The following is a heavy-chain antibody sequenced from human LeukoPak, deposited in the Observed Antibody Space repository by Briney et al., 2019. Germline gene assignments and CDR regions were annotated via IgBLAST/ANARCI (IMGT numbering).Heavy chain of an antibody. V-gene: IGHV4-59*01. Sequence: SETLSLTCAVYGGSFSGYHWTWIRQPPGKGLEWIGYIYYSGSTNYNPSLKSRVTISVDTSKNQFSLKLSSVTAADTAVYYCARVSANAFDIWGQGTMVTVSS. CDR1: GGSFSGYH. CDR3: ARVSANAFDI. J-gene: IGHJ3*02. CDR2: IYYSGST.